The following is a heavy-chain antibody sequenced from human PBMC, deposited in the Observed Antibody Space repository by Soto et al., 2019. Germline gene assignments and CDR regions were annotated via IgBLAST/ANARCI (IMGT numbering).Heavy chain of an antibody. CDR3: ATDFPAPLDY. Sequence: ASVKVSCKVSGYPLSELSMHWVRQAPGKGLEWMGGLDPEHNGILYAQKFQGRVTMTEDTSTDTAYMELRSLRSEDTAVYYCATDFPAPLDYWGQGTLVTVSS. J-gene: IGHJ4*02. CDR1: GYPLSELS. V-gene: IGHV1-24*01. CDR2: LDPEHNGI.